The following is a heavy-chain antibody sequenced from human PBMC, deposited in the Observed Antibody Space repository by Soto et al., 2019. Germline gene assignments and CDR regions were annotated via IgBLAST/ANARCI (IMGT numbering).Heavy chain of an antibody. D-gene: IGHD3-10*01. CDR1: GFTFDDYA. Sequence: EVQLVESGGGLVQPGRSLRLSCAASGFTFDDYAMHWVRQAPGKGLEWVSGISWNSGSIGYADSVKGRFTISRDNAKNSLYLQMNSLRAEDTALYYCAKDLGDYYGSGSGWGQGTMVTVSS. V-gene: IGHV3-9*01. CDR3: AKDLGDYYGSGSG. CDR2: ISWNSGSI. J-gene: IGHJ3*01.